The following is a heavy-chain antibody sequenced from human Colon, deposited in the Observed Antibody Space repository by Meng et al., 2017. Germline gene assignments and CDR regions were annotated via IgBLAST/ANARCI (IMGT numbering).Heavy chain of an antibody. Sequence: QVTLCHAGAGVKKPGASGKVSCKALGYSLSGYYMHWVRQVPGQGLEWMGRINADSGGTNYAEKFQGRVTLTRDTSINTAYMEVTSLRSDDTAVYYCAKIHLGDSGLDYWGQGTLVTVSS. CDR1: GYSLSGYY. J-gene: IGHJ4*02. CDR2: INADSGGT. CDR3: AKIHLGDSGLDY. D-gene: IGHD6-19*01. V-gene: IGHV1-2*06.